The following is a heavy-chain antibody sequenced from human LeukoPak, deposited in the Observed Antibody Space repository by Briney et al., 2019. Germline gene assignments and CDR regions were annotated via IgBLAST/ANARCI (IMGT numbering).Heavy chain of an antibody. V-gene: IGHV3-23*01. J-gene: IGHJ4*02. D-gene: IGHD4-17*01. Sequence: GGSLRLSCAASGFTFSSDGMCWVRKAPGRGQEWVSSISIGGDTTYSDSVKGRFTISRDEPNDTLYLQLDSLSAEDTAIYYCAKEIRPSDCWGQGTLVTVSS. CDR2: ISIGGDTT. CDR1: GFTFSSDG. CDR3: AKEIRPSDC.